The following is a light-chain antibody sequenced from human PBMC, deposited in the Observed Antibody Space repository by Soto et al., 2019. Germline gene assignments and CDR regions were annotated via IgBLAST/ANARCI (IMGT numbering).Light chain of an antibody. CDR3: QQTYRTPLT. Sequence: DIQMTQSPSSLSASVGDRVIITCRASQSINSYLNWYQQKPGKAPKLLIYAASSLQSGVPSRFSGSGSGTDFTLTISSLQPEDFATYYCQQTYRTPLTFGGGTKVEIK. J-gene: IGKJ4*01. V-gene: IGKV1-39*01. CDR2: AAS. CDR1: QSINSY.